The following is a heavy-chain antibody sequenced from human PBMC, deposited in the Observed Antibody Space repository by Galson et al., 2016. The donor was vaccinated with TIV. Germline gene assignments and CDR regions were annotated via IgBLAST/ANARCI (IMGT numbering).Heavy chain of an antibody. V-gene: IGHV1-18*01. CDR1: GYTFTRYS. CDR3: ARGAYFDPSPDAFDI. D-gene: IGHD3-9*01. CDR2: ISVYKGVT. J-gene: IGHJ3*02. Sequence: SVKVSCKASGYTFTRYSISWVRQAPGQGLEWMGWISVYKGVTNSIQKVQGRVTMTIDTSTGTAYMELRSLRSDDTAVYYCARGAYFDPSPDAFDIWGQGTMVTVSS.